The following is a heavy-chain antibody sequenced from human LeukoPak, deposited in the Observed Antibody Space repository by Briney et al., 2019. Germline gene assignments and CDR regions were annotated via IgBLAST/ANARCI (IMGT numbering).Heavy chain of an antibody. J-gene: IGHJ4*02. CDR3: ARGWHYYDSSGYYYPFDY. CDR1: GYTFTGYY. V-gene: IGHV1-18*04. D-gene: IGHD3-22*01. Sequence: GASVKVSCKASGYTFTGYYMHWVRQAPGQGLEWMGWISAYNGNTNYAQKLQGRVTMTTDTSTSTAYMELRSLRSDDTAVYYCARGWHYYDSSGYYYPFDYWGQGTLVTVSS. CDR2: ISAYNGNT.